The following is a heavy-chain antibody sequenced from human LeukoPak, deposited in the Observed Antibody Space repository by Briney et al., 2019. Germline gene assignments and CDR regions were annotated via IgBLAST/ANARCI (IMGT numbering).Heavy chain of an antibody. Sequence: PGGSLRLSCAASGFTFSSYAMHWVRQAPGKGLEWVSSISSSSSYIYYADSVKGRFTISRDNAKNSLYLQMNSLRAEDTAVYYCASPDTAMVGGDVWGKGTTVTVSS. CDR1: GFTFSSYA. J-gene: IGHJ6*04. D-gene: IGHD5-18*01. CDR2: ISSSSSYI. V-gene: IGHV3-21*01. CDR3: ASPDTAMVGGDV.